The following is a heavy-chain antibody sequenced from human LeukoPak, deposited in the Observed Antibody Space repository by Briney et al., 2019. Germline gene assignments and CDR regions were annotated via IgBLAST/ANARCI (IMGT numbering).Heavy chain of an antibody. CDR3: ANEEWYRFDY. V-gene: IGHV3-7*03. Sequence: GGSLRLSCAASVFSFNSYGMSWVRQTPWKGREWVATMDGGGSATYYVDSVKGRFTITRDSAKNSLFLQMNSLRAEDTALYYCANEEWYRFDYWGQGTLVTVPS. CDR1: VFSFNSYG. D-gene: IGHD2-8*01. CDR2: MDGGGSAT. J-gene: IGHJ4*02.